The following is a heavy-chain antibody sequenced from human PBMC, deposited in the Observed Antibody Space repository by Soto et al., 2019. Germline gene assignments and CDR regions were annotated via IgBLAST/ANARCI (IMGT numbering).Heavy chain of an antibody. V-gene: IGHV4-30-2*01. D-gene: IGHD3-22*01. CDR2: IYHSGST. Sequence: QLQLQESCSGLVKPSQTLSLTCAVSGGSISSGGYSWSWIRQPPGKGLEWIGYIYHSGSTYYNPSLKSRVTISVDRSKNQFSLKLSSVTAADTAVYYCARGSDYYDSSGVYFQHWGQGTLVTVSS. CDR1: GGSISSGGYS. J-gene: IGHJ1*01. CDR3: ARGSDYYDSSGVYFQH.